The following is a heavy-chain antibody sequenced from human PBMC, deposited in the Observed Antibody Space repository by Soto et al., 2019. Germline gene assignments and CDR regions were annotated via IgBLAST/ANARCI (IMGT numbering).Heavy chain of an antibody. V-gene: IGHV3-49*03. Sequence: GGSLRLSCTASGFTFGDYAMSWFRQAPGKGLEWVGFIRSKAYGGTTEYAASVKGRFTISRDDSKSIAHLQMNSLKTEDTAVYYCTRAYGSGSYYSGYYYYYGMDGWGQGTTVTVSS. J-gene: IGHJ6*01. CDR3: TRAYGSGSYYSGYYYYYGMDG. CDR2: IRSKAYGGTT. D-gene: IGHD3-10*01. CDR1: GFTFGDYA.